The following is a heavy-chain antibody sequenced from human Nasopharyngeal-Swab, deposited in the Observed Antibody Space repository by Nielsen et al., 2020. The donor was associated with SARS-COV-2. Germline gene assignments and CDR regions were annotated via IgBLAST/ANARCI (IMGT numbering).Heavy chain of an antibody. CDR1: GFTFSSYG. J-gene: IGHJ4*02. CDR3: AKDYYDSSGYYYV. D-gene: IGHD3-22*01. V-gene: IGHV3-23*01. Sequence: GESLKISCAASGFTFSSYGIHWVRQAPGKGLEWVSAISGSGGSTYYADSVKGRFTISRDNSKNTLYLQMNSLRAEDTAVYYCAKDYYDSSGYYYVWGQGTLVTVSS. CDR2: ISGSGGST.